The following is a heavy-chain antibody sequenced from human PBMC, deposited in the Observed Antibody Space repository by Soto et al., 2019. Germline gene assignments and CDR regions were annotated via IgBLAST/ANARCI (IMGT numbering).Heavy chain of an antibody. CDR3: ARRTVGWNFDL. CDR1: GGSISSSSYY. CDR2: IYHRGST. J-gene: IGHJ2*01. D-gene: IGHD4-17*01. Sequence: PSETLSLTCTVSGGSISSSSYYWGWIRQPPGKGLEWIGNIYHRGSTYYKPSLKSRVTISVDTSKNHFSLKLTSVTAADTAVYYCARRTVGWNFDLWGRGTLVTVSS. V-gene: IGHV4-39*01.